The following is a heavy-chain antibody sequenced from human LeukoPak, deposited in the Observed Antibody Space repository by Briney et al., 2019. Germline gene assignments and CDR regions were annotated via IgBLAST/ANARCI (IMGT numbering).Heavy chain of an antibody. J-gene: IGHJ4*02. D-gene: IGHD6-13*01. CDR2: IRYDGSNK. Sequence: GGSLRLSCAASGFTFSSYGMHWVRQAPGKGLEEVAFIRYDGSNKFYADSVKGRFTISRDNSKNTLYLQMNSLRAEDTAVYYCAKDQLHSSSSESPDYWGQGTLVTVSS. CDR3: AKDQLHSSSSESPDY. V-gene: IGHV3-30*02. CDR1: GFTFSSYG.